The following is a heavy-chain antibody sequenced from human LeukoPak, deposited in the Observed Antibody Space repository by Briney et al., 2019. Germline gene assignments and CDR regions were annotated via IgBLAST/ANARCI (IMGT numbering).Heavy chain of an antibody. D-gene: IGHD3-22*01. Sequence: SETLSLTCTVSGGSFSGYYWSWIRQPPGKGLEWIGEINHSGSTNYNPSLKSRVTISVDTSKNQFSLKLSSVTAADTAVYYCARGGVDYYDSSGKGSLRRFDYWGQGTLVTVSS. CDR1: GGSFSGYY. CDR2: INHSGST. J-gene: IGHJ4*02. CDR3: ARGGVDYYDSSGKGSLRRFDY. V-gene: IGHV4-34*01.